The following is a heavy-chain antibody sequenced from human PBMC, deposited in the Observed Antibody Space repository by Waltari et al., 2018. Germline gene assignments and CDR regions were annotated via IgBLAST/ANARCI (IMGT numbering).Heavy chain of an antibody. J-gene: IGHJ4*02. CDR3: AREKGVAGTIDY. CDR2: IYYSGST. D-gene: IGHD6-19*01. CDR1: GGSISSHY. Sequence: QVQLQESGPGLVKPSETLSLTCTVSGGSISSHYWSWIRQPPGKGLEWIGYIYYSGSTYYNPSLKSRVTISVDTSKNQFSLKLSSVTAADTAVYYCAREKGVAGTIDYWGQGTLVTVSS. V-gene: IGHV4-59*11.